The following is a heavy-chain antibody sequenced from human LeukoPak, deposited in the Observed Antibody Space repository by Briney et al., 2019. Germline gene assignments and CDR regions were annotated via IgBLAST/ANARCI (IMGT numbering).Heavy chain of an antibody. D-gene: IGHD3-10*01. Sequence: GGSLRLSCSASGFTFSSHWMHWVRQAPGKGLEWVAIIKQDGSEKFYVDSVKGRFTVSRDNIKNLLYLQMNTLRVEDTGVYYCVGSAGWLFDYWGQGTLVTVSS. CDR3: VGSAGWLFDY. CDR1: GFTFSSHW. V-gene: IGHV3-7*01. J-gene: IGHJ4*02. CDR2: IKQDGSEK.